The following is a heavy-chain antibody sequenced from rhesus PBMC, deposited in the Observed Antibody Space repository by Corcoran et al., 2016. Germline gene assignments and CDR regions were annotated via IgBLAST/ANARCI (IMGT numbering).Heavy chain of an antibody. D-gene: IGHD6-37*01. Sequence: EVQLVEYGGGLVQPGGSLRLSCAASGFTFSNYWMRWVRQAPGKGLDWVGSIKKKAKDGKAAKAEAVKGRFTSSRDDSKNTLYLQMNSLKTEDTAVYYCARVGAVAGPFLDYWGQGVLVTVSS. J-gene: IGHJ4*01. CDR1: GFTFSNYW. V-gene: IGHV3-16*02. CDR3: ARVGAVAGPFLDY. CDR2: IKKKAKDGKA.